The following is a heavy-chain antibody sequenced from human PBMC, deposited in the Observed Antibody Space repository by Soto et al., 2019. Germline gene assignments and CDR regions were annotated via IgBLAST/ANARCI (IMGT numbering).Heavy chain of an antibody. CDR3: AKGGSPFYPRFFDN. CDR1: GFIFTDSA. J-gene: IGHJ4*02. CDR2: IGDNANSR. Sequence: AGGSLRLSCAASGFIFTDSAMSWVRQAPGKGLEWVSGIGDNANSRYYADSVRGRFTISRDNSKTLYLQMNNLRAEDTVIYYCAKGGSPFYPRFFDNWGQGTLVTVSS. V-gene: IGHV3-23*01. D-gene: IGHD2-15*01.